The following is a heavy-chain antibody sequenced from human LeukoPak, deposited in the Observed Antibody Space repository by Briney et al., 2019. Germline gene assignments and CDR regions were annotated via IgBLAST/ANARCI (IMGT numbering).Heavy chain of an antibody. V-gene: IGHV4-39*01. Sequence: PSETLSLTCTVSGGSISSSSYYWGWLRQPPGTGLEWLGTIYYSGSTYYNPSLKSRVTISVDTSKNRFSLKLSSVTAADTAVYYCARVPTVTFFDYWGQGTLVTVSS. CDR1: GGSISSSSYY. J-gene: IGHJ4*02. D-gene: IGHD4-17*01. CDR2: IYYSGST. CDR3: ARVPTVTFFDY.